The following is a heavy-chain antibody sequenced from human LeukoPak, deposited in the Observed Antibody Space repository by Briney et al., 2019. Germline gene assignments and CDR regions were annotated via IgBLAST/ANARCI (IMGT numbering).Heavy chain of an antibody. V-gene: IGHV3-73*01. Sequence: GGSLRLSRAASGFTFSDSAMHWVRQASGKGLEWVGRIRSKANCYATAEGASVKGRFTISRDNSKNTAYLQMNRLKTEDTAVYYCTRTPEYSESSLRIDYWGQGTLVTVSS. CDR2: IRSKANCYAT. CDR1: GFTFSDSA. J-gene: IGHJ4*02. CDR3: TRTPEYSESSLRIDY. D-gene: IGHD1-26*01.